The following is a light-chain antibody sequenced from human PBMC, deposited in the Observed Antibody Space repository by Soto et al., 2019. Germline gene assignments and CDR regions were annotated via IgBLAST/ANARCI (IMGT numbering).Light chain of an antibody. CDR1: SSDVGGYNY. CDR3: SSYTSSNTHV. V-gene: IGLV2-14*01. CDR2: DVS. Sequence: QSALTQPASVSGSPGQSITISCTGTSSDVGGYNYVSWYHQHPGKVPKLIIYDVSNRPSGVSNRFSGSKSGNTASLTISGLQAEDEADYYCSSYTSSNTHVFGTGTKVTVL. J-gene: IGLJ1*01.